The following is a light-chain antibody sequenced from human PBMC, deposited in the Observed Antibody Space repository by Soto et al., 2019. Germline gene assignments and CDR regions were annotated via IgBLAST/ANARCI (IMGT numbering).Light chain of an antibody. V-gene: IGLV2-14*01. CDR1: SSDVGGYNY. CDR3: SSYTSSSTLNYV. CDR2: DVS. Sequence: ALTQPASVSWSPGQSITISCTGTSSDVGGYNYVSWYQQHPGKAPKLMIYDVSNRPSGVSNRFSGSKSGNTASLTISGLQAEDEADYYCSSYTSSSTLNYVFGTGTKVTVL. J-gene: IGLJ1*01.